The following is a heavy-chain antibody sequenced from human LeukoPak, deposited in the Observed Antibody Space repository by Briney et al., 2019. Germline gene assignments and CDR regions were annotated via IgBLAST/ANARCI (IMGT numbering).Heavy chain of an antibody. V-gene: IGHV3-21*01. CDR1: GFTFSSYS. J-gene: IGHJ4*02. CDR3: ASMGEDYFDY. CDR2: ISSSSSYI. Sequence: GGSLRLSCAASGFTFSSYSMNWVRQAPGKGLEWVSSISSSSSYIYYADSVKGRFTISRDNAKNSLYLQMNSLRAEDTAVYYCASMGEDYFDYWGQGTLVTVSS. D-gene: IGHD3-16*01.